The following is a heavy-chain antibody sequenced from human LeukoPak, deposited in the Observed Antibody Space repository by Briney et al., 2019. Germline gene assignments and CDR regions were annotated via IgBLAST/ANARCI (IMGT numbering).Heavy chain of an antibody. D-gene: IGHD6-19*01. CDR3: ARGGSSSGWLISYYFDY. V-gene: IGHV1-2*02. J-gene: IGHJ4*02. CDR1: GYTFTSYY. Sequence: ASVKVSCKASGYTFTSYYMHWVRQAPGQGLEWMGWINPNSGGTNYAQKFQGRVTMTRDTSISTAYMELSRLRSDDTAVYYCARGGSSSGWLISYYFDYWGQGTLVTVSS. CDR2: INPNSGGT.